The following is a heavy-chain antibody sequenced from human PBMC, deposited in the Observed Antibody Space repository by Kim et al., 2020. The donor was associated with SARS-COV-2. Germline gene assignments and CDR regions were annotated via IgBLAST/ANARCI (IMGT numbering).Heavy chain of an antibody. J-gene: IGHJ4*02. CDR3: ASGGYGRPLDN. V-gene: IGHV3-53*01. CDR1: GLSVRNNF. D-gene: IGHD5-12*01. Sequence: GGSLRLSCAASGLSVRNNFMNWVRQAPGKGLEWVSVFYIDGNIRYADSVKGRFTLSKDNSKNTVSLQMNSLRVDDTAVYYCASGGYGRPLDNWGQGTLVSVSS. CDR2: FYIDGNI.